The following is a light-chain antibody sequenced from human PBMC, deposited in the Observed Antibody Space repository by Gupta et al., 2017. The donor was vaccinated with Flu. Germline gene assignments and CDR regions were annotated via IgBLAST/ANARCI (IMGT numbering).Light chain of an antibody. Sequence: SSELPQTPSVSVSPRHTARITCSGDKLGDKYACWYQQKPGQSPVLVIYQDSKRPSGIPERFSGSNSGNTATLTISGTQAMDEADYYCQAWDSSTGLFGGGTKLTVL. CDR3: QAWDSSTGL. CDR2: QDS. CDR1: KLGDKY. V-gene: IGLV3-1*01. J-gene: IGLJ3*02.